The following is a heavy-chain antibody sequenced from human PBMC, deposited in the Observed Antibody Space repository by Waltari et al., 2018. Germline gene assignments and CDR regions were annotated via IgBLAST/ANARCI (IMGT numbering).Heavy chain of an antibody. CDR1: EFTFRDSW. D-gene: IGHD3-10*01. CDR3: ASNGSGSYYNL. Sequence: EVQLLESGGGLVKPGGSLRLSCAASEFTFRDSWMHWVRQAPGKGLVWISLIKPDCSSKIYAKSVKGRFTISRDNANNTLYLQMNSLREEDTAIYYCASNGSGSYYNLWGQGTLVTVSS. CDR2: IKPDCSSK. J-gene: IGHJ4*02. V-gene: IGHV3-74*01.